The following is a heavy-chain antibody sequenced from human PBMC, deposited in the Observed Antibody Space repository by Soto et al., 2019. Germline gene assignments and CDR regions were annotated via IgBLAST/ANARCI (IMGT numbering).Heavy chain of an antibody. CDR1: GFTFDDYA. D-gene: IGHD3-3*01. J-gene: IGHJ4*02. V-gene: IGHV3-9*01. CDR3: AKGAITIFGVVSAHFAY. Sequence: EVQLVESGGGLVQPGRSLRLSCAASGFTFDDYAMHWVRQVPGKGLEWVSGISWNSGRIGYADSVKGRFTISRDNAKNSLYLQMNSLRAEDTALYYCAKGAITIFGVVSAHFAYWGQGTLVTVSS. CDR2: ISWNSGRI.